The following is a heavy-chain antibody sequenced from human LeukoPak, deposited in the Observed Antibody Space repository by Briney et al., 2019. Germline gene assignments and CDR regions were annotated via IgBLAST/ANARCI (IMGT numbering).Heavy chain of an antibody. D-gene: IGHD4-23*01. CDR3: ARVSLNSYGGVFYFDY. J-gene: IGHJ4*02. V-gene: IGHV4-59*08. CDR2: IYYSGST. Sequence: PSETLSLTCTVSGGSISSYYWSWIRQPPGKGLEWIGYIYYSGSTNYNPSHKSRVTISVDTSKNQFSLKLSSVTAADTAVYYCARVSLNSYGGVFYFDYWGQGTLVTVSS. CDR1: GGSISSYY.